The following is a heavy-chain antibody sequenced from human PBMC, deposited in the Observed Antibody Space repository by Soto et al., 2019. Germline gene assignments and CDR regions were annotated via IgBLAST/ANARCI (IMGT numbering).Heavy chain of an antibody. Sequence: GGSLRLSCAASGFTFSRYWMSWVRQAPGKGLEWVANIKQDGGEIYYVDSVKGRFTISRDNAKNSLYLQMNSLRAEDTAVYYCARALAGPMYYFDYWGQGTLVTVSS. J-gene: IGHJ4*02. D-gene: IGHD6-13*01. CDR1: GFTFSRYW. CDR2: IKQDGGEI. V-gene: IGHV3-7*01. CDR3: ARALAGPMYYFDY.